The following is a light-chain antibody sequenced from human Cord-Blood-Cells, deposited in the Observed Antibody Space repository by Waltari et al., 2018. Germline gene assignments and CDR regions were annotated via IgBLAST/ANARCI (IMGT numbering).Light chain of an antibody. Sequence: QSALTRRASVSGSPGQSITISCTGTSSDVGGYNYVSWYQQHPGKATKLMIYDVSNRPSGVSNRFAGSKSGNTASLTISGLQAEDEADYYCSSYTSSSNVVFGGGTKLTVL. J-gene: IGLJ2*01. CDR2: DVS. CDR3: SSYTSSSNVV. CDR1: SSDVGGYNY. V-gene: IGLV2-14*01.